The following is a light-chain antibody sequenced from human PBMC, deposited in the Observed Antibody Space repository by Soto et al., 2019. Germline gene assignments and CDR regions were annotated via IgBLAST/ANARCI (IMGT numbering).Light chain of an antibody. V-gene: IGKV3-15*01. J-gene: IGKJ4*01. Sequence: EIVMTQSPATLSVSPGERATLSCRASQSVSNDLAWYQQKPGQAPRLLIYDASTRATGVPARFSGSGSGIEFTLTISSLQSEDSAVYHCQQYNNWPPLTFGGGTKVEIK. CDR3: QQYNNWPPLT. CDR1: QSVSND. CDR2: DAS.